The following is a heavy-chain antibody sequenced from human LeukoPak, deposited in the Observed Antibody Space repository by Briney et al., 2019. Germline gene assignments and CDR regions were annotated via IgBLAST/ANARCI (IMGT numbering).Heavy chain of an antibody. Sequence: GGSLRLSCAASGFTFSSYAMSWVRQAPGKGLEWVSAISGSGGSTYYADSVKGRFTISRDNSKNTLYLQMNSLRAEDTAVYYRAKDLEQLVGYDAFDIWGQGTMVTVSS. CDR2: ISGSGGST. CDR1: GFTFSSYA. CDR3: AKDLEQLVGYDAFDI. D-gene: IGHD6-6*01. V-gene: IGHV3-23*01. J-gene: IGHJ3*02.